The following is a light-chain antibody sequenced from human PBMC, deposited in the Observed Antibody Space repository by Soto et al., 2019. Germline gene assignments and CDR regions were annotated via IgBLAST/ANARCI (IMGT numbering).Light chain of an antibody. J-gene: IGKJ4*01. V-gene: IGKV1-13*02. Sequence: AIQLTQSPSSLSASVGDRATITCRASQGISSALAWYQQKPGKAPKLLIYDASSLESGVPSRFSGSGSGTDFTLTISSLQPEDFATHDCQQFNSYPRSTFGGGTKVEIK. CDR2: DAS. CDR1: QGISSA. CDR3: QQFNSYPRST.